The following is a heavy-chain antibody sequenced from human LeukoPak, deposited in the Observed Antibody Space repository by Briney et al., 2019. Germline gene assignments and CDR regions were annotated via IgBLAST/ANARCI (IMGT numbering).Heavy chain of an antibody. CDR1: VXXGTSY. D-gene: IGHD3-10*01. J-gene: IGHJ4*02. V-gene: IGHV4-61*01. Sequence: VXXGTSYWSWIXXXXGKGLEWIGYINYSGSTNYNPSLKSRVTISVDTSKNQFSLKLSSVTAADTAVYYCARAEYYFDYWGQGTLVTVSS. CDR3: ARAEYYFDY. CDR2: INYSGST.